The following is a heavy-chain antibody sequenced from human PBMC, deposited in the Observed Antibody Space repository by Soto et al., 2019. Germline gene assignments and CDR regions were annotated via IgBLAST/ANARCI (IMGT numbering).Heavy chain of an antibody. D-gene: IGHD2-8*01. J-gene: IGHJ4*02. V-gene: IGHV3-53*02. CDR2: TYGGGST. CDR3: ARTPRSCNNGVCYTGGFDY. CDR1: GFTVTSNY. Sequence: EVQLVETGGGLIQPGGSLGLSCVVSGFTVTSNYNYINWVRQAPGKGLEWISVTYGGGSTVYADSVKGRFSISRDTSKNTIFLQMNRLRAEDTAVYYCARTPRSCNNGVCYTGGFDYWGQGTLVTVSA.